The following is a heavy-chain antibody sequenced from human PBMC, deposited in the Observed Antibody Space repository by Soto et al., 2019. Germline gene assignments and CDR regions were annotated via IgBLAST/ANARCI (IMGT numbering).Heavy chain of an antibody. D-gene: IGHD5-18*01. Sequence: GGSLRLSCAASGFTFSSYAMSWVRQAPGKGLEWVSAISGSGGSTYYADSVKGRFTISRDNSKNTLYLQMNSLRAEDTAVYYCAKVHADTAMVDYYYYMDVWGKGTTVTVSS. J-gene: IGHJ6*03. V-gene: IGHV3-23*01. CDR3: AKVHADTAMVDYYYYMDV. CDR2: ISGSGGST. CDR1: GFTFSSYA.